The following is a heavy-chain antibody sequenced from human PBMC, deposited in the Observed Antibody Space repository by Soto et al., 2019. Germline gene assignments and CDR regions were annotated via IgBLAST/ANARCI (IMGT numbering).Heavy chain of an antibody. J-gene: IGHJ4*02. Sequence: GGSLRLSCAASGFTFSNYWMSWVRQAPGKGLEWVANIKQDGSETYYVESVKGRFTISRANAKNSLYLQMNSLRAEDTAVYYCTRPLTTGWELLIDFYWGQGTPVTVSS. CDR1: GFTFSNYW. D-gene: IGHD1-26*01. CDR3: TRPLTTGWELLIDFY. V-gene: IGHV3-7*01. CDR2: IKQDGSET.